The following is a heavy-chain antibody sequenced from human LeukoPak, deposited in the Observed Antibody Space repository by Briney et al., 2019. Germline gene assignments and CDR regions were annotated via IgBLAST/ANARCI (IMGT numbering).Heavy chain of an antibody. V-gene: IGHV6-1*01. Sequence: SQTLSLTCAISGDSVSSNSAAWNWIRQPPSRGLEWLGRTYYRSKWYNDYAVSVKSRLTINPDTSKNQFSLPLNSVTPEDTAVYYCAVSSRWLCSFDYWGQGTLVTVSS. D-gene: IGHD6-19*01. CDR3: AVSSRWLCSFDY. J-gene: IGHJ4*02. CDR2: TYYRSKWYN. CDR1: GDSVSSNSAA.